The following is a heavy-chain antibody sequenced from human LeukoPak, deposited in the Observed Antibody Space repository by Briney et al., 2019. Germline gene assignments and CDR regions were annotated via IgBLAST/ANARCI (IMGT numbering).Heavy chain of an antibody. Sequence: SVKVSCKASGGTFSSYAISWVRQAPAQGLEWMGRIIPIFGTANYAQPFQGRVTITTDESTSTAYMELSSLRPEDTAVDYCARGYDSSGYSLGYFDYWGQGTLVTVSS. CDR1: GGTFSSYA. CDR3: ARGYDSSGYSLGYFDY. CDR2: IIPIFGTA. V-gene: IGHV1-69*05. D-gene: IGHD3-22*01. J-gene: IGHJ4*02.